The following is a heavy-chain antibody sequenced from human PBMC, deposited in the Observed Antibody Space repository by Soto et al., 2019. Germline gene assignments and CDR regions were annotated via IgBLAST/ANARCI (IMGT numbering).Heavy chain of an antibody. D-gene: IGHD3-10*01. CDR2: IYYSGST. CDR3: ARVNRVFNYFDY. V-gene: IGHV4-31*03. CDR1: GGSISSGGYY. Sequence: SETLSLTCTVSGGSISSGGYYWSWIRQQPGKGLEWIGYIYYSGSTYYNPSLKSRVTISVDTSKNQFSLKLSSVTAADTAVYYCARVNRVFNYFDYWGQGTLVTVSS. J-gene: IGHJ4*02.